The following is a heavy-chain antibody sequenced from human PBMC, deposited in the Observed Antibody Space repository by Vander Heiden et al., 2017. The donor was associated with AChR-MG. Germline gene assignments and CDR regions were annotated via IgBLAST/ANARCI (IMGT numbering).Heavy chain of an antibody. CDR3: ARGTGDSRSGPRDALDI. Sequence: VQLVESGGGLVQPGGSLRLSCAASRCTFSISDLHWVRLSPVRGLEWVSPFGTLSETYYPASVKGRFTISRENARNSLFLLMNSLRAGDTAVYYCARGTGDSRSGPRDALDIWGQGTMGTVSS. D-gene: IGHD4-17*01. CDR1: RCTFSISD. V-gene: IGHV3-13*01. CDR2: FGTLSET. J-gene: IGHJ3*02.